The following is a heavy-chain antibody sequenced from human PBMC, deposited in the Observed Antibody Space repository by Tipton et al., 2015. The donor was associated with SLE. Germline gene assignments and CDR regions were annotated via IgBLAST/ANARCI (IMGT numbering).Heavy chain of an antibody. CDR3: VRRGVAAMDV. J-gene: IGHJ6*02. CDR1: GGSFSGYY. V-gene: IGHV4-34*01. D-gene: IGHD3-10*01. Sequence: GLVKSSETLSLTCAVYGGSFSGYYWSWIRQPPGKGLEWIGEINHSGTTNYNPSLKSRVTISVDTSKNRFSLKLSSVTAADTAVYYCVRRGVAAMDVWGQGTTVTVSS. CDR2: INHSGTT.